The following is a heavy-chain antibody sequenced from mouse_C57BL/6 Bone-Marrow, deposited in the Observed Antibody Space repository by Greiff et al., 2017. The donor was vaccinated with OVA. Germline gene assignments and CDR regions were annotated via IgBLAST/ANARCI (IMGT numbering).Heavy chain of an antibody. Sequence: QVQLQQSGAELVRPGTSVKVSCKASGYAFTNYLIEWVKQRPGQGLEWIGVINPGSGGTNYNEKFKGKATLTADKSSSTAYMQLSSLTSEDSAVYFCATFITTVVASSGAMDYWGQGTSVTVSS. V-gene: IGHV1-54*01. D-gene: IGHD1-1*01. CDR3: ATFITTVVASSGAMDY. CDR2: INPGSGGT. J-gene: IGHJ4*01. CDR1: GYAFTNYL.